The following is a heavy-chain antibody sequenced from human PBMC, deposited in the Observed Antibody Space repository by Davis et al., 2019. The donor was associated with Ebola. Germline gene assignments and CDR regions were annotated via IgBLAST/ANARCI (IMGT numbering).Heavy chain of an antibody. J-gene: IGHJ6*04. CDR2: INPDSGGDT. Sequence: ASVKVSCKASGYTFTNYGITWVRQAPGQGLEWMGRINPDSGGDTKFAQKFQGRVTLTRDTSISTAYMEINNLRSDDTAIYYCARGSYYGMDVWGKGTTVTVSS. V-gene: IGHV1-2*06. CDR3: ARGSYYGMDV. CDR1: GYTFTNYG.